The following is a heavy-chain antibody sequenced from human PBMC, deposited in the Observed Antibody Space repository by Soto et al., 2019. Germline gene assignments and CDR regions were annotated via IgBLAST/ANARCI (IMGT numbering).Heavy chain of an antibody. Sequence: QVQLMESGGGVVQPGRSLRLSCAASGFTFSSYGMHWVRQAPGKGLEWVAVISYDGSNKYYADSVKGRFTISRDNSKNTLYLQMNSLRAEDTAVYYCAKVVPSKGELTDYWGQGTLVTVSS. D-gene: IGHD1-26*01. CDR3: AKVVPSKGELTDY. V-gene: IGHV3-30*18. CDR1: GFTFSSYG. CDR2: ISYDGSNK. J-gene: IGHJ4*02.